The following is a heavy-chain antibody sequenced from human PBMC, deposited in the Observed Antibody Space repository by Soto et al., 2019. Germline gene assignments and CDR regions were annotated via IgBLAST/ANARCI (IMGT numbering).Heavy chain of an antibody. V-gene: IGHV3-30*18. D-gene: IGHD5-18*01. CDR3: AKAPPAIDGDDAFDI. CDR2: ISYDGSNK. J-gene: IGHJ3*02. Sequence: GSLRLSCAASGFTFSSYGMHWVRQAPGKGLEWVAVISYDGSNKYYADSVKGRFTISRDNSKNTLYLQMNSLRAEDTAVYYCAKAPPAIDGDDAFDIWGQGTMVTVSS. CDR1: GFTFSSYG.